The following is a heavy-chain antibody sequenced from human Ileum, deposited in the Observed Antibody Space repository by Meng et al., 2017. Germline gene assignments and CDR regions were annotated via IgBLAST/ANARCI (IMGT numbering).Heavy chain of an antibody. Sequence: SETLSLTCAAYGGSFSGYYWSWIRQPPGKGLEWIGEINHSGSTNYNPSLKSRVTISVDTSKNQFSLKLSSVTAADTAVYYCARSDSVRYGYSWFDPWGQGTLVTVSS. CDR1: GGSFSGYY. D-gene: IGHD3-9*01. V-gene: IGHV4-34*01. CDR3: ARSDSVRYGYSWFDP. CDR2: INHSGST. J-gene: IGHJ5*02.